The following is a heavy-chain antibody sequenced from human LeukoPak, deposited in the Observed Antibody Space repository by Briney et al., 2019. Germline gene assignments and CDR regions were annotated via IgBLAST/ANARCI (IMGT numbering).Heavy chain of an antibody. CDR1: GFTFSSYS. CDR3: ARHGGYCSSTSCYCDY. Sequence: PGGSLRLSCAASGFTFSSYSMNWVRQAPGKGLEWVSFISSSSSYIYYADSVKGRFIISRDNAKNSLYLQMNSLRAEDTAVYYCARHGGYCSSTSCYCDYWGQGTLVTVSS. J-gene: IGHJ4*02. V-gene: IGHV3-21*01. CDR2: ISSSSSYI. D-gene: IGHD2-2*01.